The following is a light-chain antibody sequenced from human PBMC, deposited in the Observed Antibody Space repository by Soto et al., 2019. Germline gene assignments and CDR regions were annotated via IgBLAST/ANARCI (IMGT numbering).Light chain of an antibody. CDR1: QTLRSGY. CDR3: HQYGSSPRA. Sequence: EIVLTQSPGTLSLSPGDRATLSCRASQTLRSGYLAWYQHKPGQPPRLLIYDVSSRTPGTPDRFSGSGSGTDFPLTISRLEPEDFAVYYCHQYGSSPRAFGQGTKVEVK. V-gene: IGKV3-20*01. J-gene: IGKJ1*01. CDR2: DVS.